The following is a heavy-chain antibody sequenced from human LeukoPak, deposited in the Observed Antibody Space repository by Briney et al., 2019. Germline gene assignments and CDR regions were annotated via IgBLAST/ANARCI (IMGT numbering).Heavy chain of an antibody. Sequence: GGSLKLSCAASGFTFSTSDMNWIRQAPGKGLEWVSHISSSGSTITYADSVKGRFTVSRVNTKNSLYLQMNSLRADDTAIYYCARTKWQLPWAWGQGTLVTVSS. V-gene: IGHV3-48*03. CDR1: GFTFSTSD. CDR3: ARTKWQLPWA. D-gene: IGHD1-26*01. J-gene: IGHJ1*01. CDR2: ISSSGSTI.